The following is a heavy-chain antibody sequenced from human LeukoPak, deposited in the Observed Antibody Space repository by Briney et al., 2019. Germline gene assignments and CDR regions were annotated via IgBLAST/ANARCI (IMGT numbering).Heavy chain of an antibody. CDR1: GFTFSSYA. V-gene: IGHV3-23*01. CDR3: ANLDYGDSYYFDY. Sequence: GGSLRLSCAASGFTFSSYAMSWVRQAPGKGLEWVSAISGSGGSTYYADSVEGRFTISRDNSKNTLYLQMNSLRAEDTAVYYCANLDYGDSYYFDYWGQGTLVTVSS. CDR2: ISGSGGST. D-gene: IGHD4-17*01. J-gene: IGHJ4*02.